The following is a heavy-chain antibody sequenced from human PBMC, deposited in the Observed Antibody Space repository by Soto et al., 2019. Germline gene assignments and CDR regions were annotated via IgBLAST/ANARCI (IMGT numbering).Heavy chain of an antibody. J-gene: IGHJ4*02. Sequence: GGSLRLSCAASGFTFSSYSMNWVRQAPGKGLEWVANIKQDGSEKYYVDSVKGRFTISRDNAKNSLYLQMNSLRAEDTAVYYCARGTADYWGQGTLVTVSS. CDR2: IKQDGSEK. CDR1: GFTFSSYS. D-gene: IGHD5-18*01. V-gene: IGHV3-7*01. CDR3: ARGTADY.